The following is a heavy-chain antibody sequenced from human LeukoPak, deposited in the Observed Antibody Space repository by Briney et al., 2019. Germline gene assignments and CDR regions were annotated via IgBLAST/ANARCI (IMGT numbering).Heavy chain of an antibody. CDR1: GYTFTSYG. J-gene: IGHJ5*02. D-gene: IGHD3-22*01. V-gene: IGHV1-18*01. CDR2: ISAYNGNT. Sequence: ASVKVSCKASGYTFTSYGISWVRQAPGQGLEWMGWISAYNGNTNYAQKLQGRVTMTTDTSTSTAYMELRSLRSDDTAVYYCARDPVSHLGGYSRVGNWFDPWGQGTLVTVSS. CDR3: ARDPVSHLGGYSRVGNWFDP.